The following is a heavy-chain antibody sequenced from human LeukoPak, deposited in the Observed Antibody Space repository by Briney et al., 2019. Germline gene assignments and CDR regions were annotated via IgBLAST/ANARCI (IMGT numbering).Heavy chain of an antibody. CDR3: ANDFDYSISAFDI. Sequence: PSETLSLTCTVSGGSISHYYWSWIRQPPGKGLEWIGYIYYSGSTNYNPSLKSRVTISVDTSKNQFSLKLSSVTAADTAVYYCANDFDYSISAFDIWGQGTMVTVSS. D-gene: IGHD6-6*01. J-gene: IGHJ3*02. CDR1: GGSISHYY. V-gene: IGHV4-59*01. CDR2: IYYSGST.